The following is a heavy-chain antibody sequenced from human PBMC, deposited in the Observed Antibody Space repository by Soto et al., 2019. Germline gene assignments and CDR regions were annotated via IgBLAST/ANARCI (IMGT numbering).Heavy chain of an antibody. CDR3: ARDQSSGWYNGFDY. CDR2: ISSSSSYI. CDR1: GFTFSSYS. V-gene: IGHV3-21*01. D-gene: IGHD6-19*01. J-gene: IGHJ4*02. Sequence: PGGSLRLSCAASGFTFSSYSMNWVRQAPGKGLEWVSSISSSSSYIYYADSVKGRFTISRDNAKNSLYLQMNSLRAEDTAVYYCARDQSSGWYNGFDYWGQGTLVTVSS.